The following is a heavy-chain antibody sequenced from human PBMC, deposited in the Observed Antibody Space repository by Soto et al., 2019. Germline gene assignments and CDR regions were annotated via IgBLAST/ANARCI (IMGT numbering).Heavy chain of an antibody. Sequence: EVQLVESGGGLVQPGGSLRLSCAASGFTFSSNWMHWVRQAPGKRLQWVSRINSDGSSTNYADSVKDRFTISRDNAKNTLYLQMSSLRAEDTAVYYCAPNWFDPWGQGTLVTVSS. CDR2: INSDGSST. CDR1: GFTFSSNW. V-gene: IGHV3-74*01. CDR3: APNWFDP. J-gene: IGHJ5*02.